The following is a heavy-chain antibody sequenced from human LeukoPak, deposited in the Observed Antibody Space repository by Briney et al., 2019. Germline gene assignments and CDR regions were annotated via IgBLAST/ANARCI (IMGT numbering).Heavy chain of an antibody. V-gene: IGHV3-23*01. Sequence: GGSLRLSCEASGFTFGSHAMYWVRQAPGKGLEWVAGIFGSGGSPHYADSVKGRFTISRDNSGNTVYLQINSLRAEDTAVYYCGKPTVGYSSGQKPAWPVDYWGQGTLVTVSS. CDR1: GFTFGSHA. CDR2: IFGSGGSP. D-gene: IGHD5-18*01. CDR3: GKPTVGYSSGQKPAWPVDY. J-gene: IGHJ4*02.